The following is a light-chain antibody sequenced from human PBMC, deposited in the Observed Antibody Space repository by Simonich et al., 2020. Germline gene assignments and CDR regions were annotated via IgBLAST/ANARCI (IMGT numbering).Light chain of an antibody. CDR1: SSDVCGYNY. J-gene: IGLJ2*01. Sequence: QSALTQPASVSGSPGQSITISCTGTSSDVCGYNYVSWYQQHPGKTPKHLIYDVSKRPSGVSNRFSGSKSGNTASLTISGLQAEDEADYYCSSYTSSSTVVFGGGTKLTVL. V-gene: IGLV2-14*01. CDR3: SSYTSSSTVV. CDR2: DVS.